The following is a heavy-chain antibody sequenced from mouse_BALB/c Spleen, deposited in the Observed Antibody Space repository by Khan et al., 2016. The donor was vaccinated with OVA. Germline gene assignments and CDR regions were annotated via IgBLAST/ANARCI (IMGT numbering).Heavy chain of an antibody. CDR3: ASHLTGSFAY. Sequence: EVELVESGGDLVKPGGSLKLSCAASGFTFSSYSMSWVRQTPDKRLEWVATISSGGDYTYYPDNVQGRFTISRDNAKNTLYLQMSSLKSEVTAMYYCASHLTGSFAYWGQGTLVTVSA. V-gene: IGHV5-6*01. D-gene: IGHD4-1*01. CDR1: GFTFSSYS. CDR2: ISSGGDYT. J-gene: IGHJ3*01.